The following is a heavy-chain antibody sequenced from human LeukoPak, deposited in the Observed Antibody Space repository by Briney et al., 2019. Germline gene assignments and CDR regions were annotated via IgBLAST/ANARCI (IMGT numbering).Heavy chain of an antibody. CDR1: GFTFSSYA. V-gene: IGHV3-23*01. J-gene: IGHJ5*02. CDR3: AKARQDLYYDFWSGPEDNWFDP. CDR2: ISGSGGST. D-gene: IGHD3-3*01. Sequence: GGSLRLSCAAPGFTFSSYAMSWVRQAPGKGLEWVSAISGSGGSTYYADSVKGRFTISRDNSKNTLYLQMNSLRAEDTAVYYCAKARQDLYYDFWSGPEDNWFDPWGQGTLVTVSS.